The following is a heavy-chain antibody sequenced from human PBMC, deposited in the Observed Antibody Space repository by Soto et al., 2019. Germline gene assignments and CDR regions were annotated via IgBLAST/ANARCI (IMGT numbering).Heavy chain of an antibody. D-gene: IGHD6-13*01. CDR2: IYPGDSDT. CDR3: ARQPQLVYYYYGMDV. CDR1: GYSFTSYW. Sequence: GESLKISCKGSGYSFTSYWIGWVRQMPGKGLEWMGIIYPGDSDTRYSPSFQGQVTISADKSISTAYLQWSSLKASDTAMYYCARQPQLVYYYYGMDVWGQGTTVTVSS. V-gene: IGHV5-51*01. J-gene: IGHJ6*02.